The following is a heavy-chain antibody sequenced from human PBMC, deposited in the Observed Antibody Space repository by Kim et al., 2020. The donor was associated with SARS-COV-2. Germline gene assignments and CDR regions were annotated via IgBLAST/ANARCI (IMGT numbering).Heavy chain of an antibody. Sequence: GGSLRLSCAASGFTFSSYAMSWVRQAPGKGLEWVSAISGSGGSTYYADSVKGRFTISRDNSKNTLYLQMNSLRAEDTAVYYCAKISDLYYYGSGSYYFDYWCQGTLVAVSS. CDR1: GFTFSSYA. V-gene: IGHV3-23*01. D-gene: IGHD3-10*01. CDR2: ISGSGGST. CDR3: AKISDLYYYGSGSYYFDY. J-gene: IGHJ4*02.